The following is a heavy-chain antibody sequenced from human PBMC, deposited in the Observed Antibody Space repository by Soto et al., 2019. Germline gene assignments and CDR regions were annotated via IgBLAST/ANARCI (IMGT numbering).Heavy chain of an antibody. V-gene: IGHV4-4*02. J-gene: IGHJ6*02. Sequence: QVQLQESGPGLVKPSGTLSLTCAVSGGSISSSNWWSWVRQPPGKGLEWIGEIYHSGSTNYNPSLKSRVTMSVDKTTNHFSLKLSSVTAADTAVYYCARLDSPRYQLLPYYYYGMDVWGQGTTVTVSS. CDR1: GGSISSSNW. CDR2: IYHSGST. CDR3: ARLDSPRYQLLPYYYYGMDV. D-gene: IGHD2-2*01.